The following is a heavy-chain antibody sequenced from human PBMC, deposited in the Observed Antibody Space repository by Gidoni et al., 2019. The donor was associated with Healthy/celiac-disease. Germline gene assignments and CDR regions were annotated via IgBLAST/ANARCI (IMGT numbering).Heavy chain of an antibody. Sequence: QVQLVESGGGVVQPGRSLRLPCSAPGFTFSSYGMHWVRQAPGKGLEWVAVRWYDGSNKYYADSVKGRFTISRDNSKNTLYLQMNSLRAEDTAVYYCARDQGYYFDYWGQGTLVTVSS. J-gene: IGHJ4*02. CDR3: ARDQGYYFDY. V-gene: IGHV3-33*01. CDR2: RWYDGSNK. CDR1: GFTFSSYG.